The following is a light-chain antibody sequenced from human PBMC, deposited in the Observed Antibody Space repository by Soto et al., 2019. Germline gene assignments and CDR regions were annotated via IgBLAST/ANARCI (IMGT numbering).Light chain of an antibody. CDR2: GAS. J-gene: IGKJ5*01. CDR1: QSVSSSY. V-gene: IGKV3-20*01. Sequence: EIVLTQSPGTLSLSPGERATLSCRASQSVSSSYLAWYQQKPGQAPRLLIYGASSRATGIPDRFSGSGSGTVFTLTISTLEPEYFAVYYCQQYGSPITFGQGTRLE. CDR3: QQYGSPIT.